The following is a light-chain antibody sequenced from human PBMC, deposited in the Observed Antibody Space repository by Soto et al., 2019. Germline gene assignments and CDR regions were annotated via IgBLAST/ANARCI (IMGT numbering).Light chain of an antibody. V-gene: IGKV3-20*01. CDR1: QSVSSIY. CDR2: GAS. J-gene: IGKJ4*01. Sequence: EIVLTQSPGTLSLSPGERATLSCRASQSVSSIYLAWYQQKPGQAPRLLIYGASRRATGIPDRFSGSGSGTDFTLTISRLEPEDFAVYYCQQYGSSPLTFGGGTKVEIK. CDR3: QQYGSSPLT.